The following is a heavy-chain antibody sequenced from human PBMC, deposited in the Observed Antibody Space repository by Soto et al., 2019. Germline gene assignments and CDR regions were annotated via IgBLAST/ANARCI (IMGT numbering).Heavy chain of an antibody. CDR2: ISAYNGNT. D-gene: IGHD5-18*01. Sequence: GASVNVSCKASGYTFTSSGISWVRQAPGQGLEWMGWISAYNGNTNYAQKLQGRVTMTTDTSTSTAYMELRSLRSDDTAVYYCARDLRGNVRGYSYGLYYYYYGMDVWGQGTTVTVSS. V-gene: IGHV1-18*01. J-gene: IGHJ6*02. CDR1: GYTFTSSG. CDR3: ARDLRGNVRGYSYGLYYYYYGMDV.